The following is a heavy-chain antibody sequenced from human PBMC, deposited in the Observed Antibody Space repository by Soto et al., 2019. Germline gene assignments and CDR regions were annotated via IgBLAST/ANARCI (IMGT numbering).Heavy chain of an antibody. CDR1: GDSVSSNSAA. Sequence: PSQTLSLTCAISGDSVSSNSAAWNWIRQSPSRGLEWLGRTYYRSKWYNDYAVSVKSRITINPDTSKNQFSLQLNSVTPEDTAVYYCARAPRGLEHFWSGYYLDYCGQGPQVTVSS. V-gene: IGHV6-1*01. J-gene: IGHJ4*02. CDR2: TYYRSKWYN. D-gene: IGHD3-3*02. CDR3: ARAPRGLEHFWSGYYLDY.